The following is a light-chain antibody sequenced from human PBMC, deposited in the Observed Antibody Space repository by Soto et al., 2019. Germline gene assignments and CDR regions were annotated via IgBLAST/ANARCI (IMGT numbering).Light chain of an antibody. Sequence: EIVMTQSPATLSVSPGDRATFSCWASPSVSSNLAWYQQKPGPAPRLLIYGESTRATGIPARFSGSGSGTEVYFTIGSLQSEDFAVYYCQQYNNLPRTFGQGTKMEIK. V-gene: IGKV3-15*01. CDR1: PSVSSN. J-gene: IGKJ2*01. CDR3: QQYNNLPRT. CDR2: GES.